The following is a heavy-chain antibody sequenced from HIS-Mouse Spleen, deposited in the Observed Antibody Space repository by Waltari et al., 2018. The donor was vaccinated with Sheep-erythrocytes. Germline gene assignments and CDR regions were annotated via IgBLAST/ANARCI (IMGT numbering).Heavy chain of an antibody. CDR3: ARDSTSDAFDI. J-gene: IGHJ3*02. Sequence: EVQLVESVGGLVKPGGSLRPSCAASGFTLRSYSMNWVRQAPGKGLEWVSSISSRSYIYYADSVKGRFTISRDNAKNSLYLQMNSLRAEDTAVYYCARDSTSDAFDIWGQGTMVTVSS. V-gene: IGHV3-21*01. CDR2: ISSRSYI. CDR1: GFTLRSYS. D-gene: IGHD6-6*01.